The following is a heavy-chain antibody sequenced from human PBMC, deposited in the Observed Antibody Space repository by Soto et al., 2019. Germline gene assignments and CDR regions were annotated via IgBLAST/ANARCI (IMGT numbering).Heavy chain of an antibody. D-gene: IGHD6-13*01. CDR3: AQSPGGIDGDNYVYDGMDV. Sequence: EVHLLESGGDLVQPGGSLRLSCTASGLTFSAYAMSWVRQAPGKGLEWVSAIGGSGTGGRTYYADSVKGRFTISRDKSKITVYLQMSSARADDTALYDCAQSPGGIDGDNYVYDGMDVWGQGTTVTVSS. J-gene: IGHJ6*02. CDR2: IGGSGTGGRT. CDR1: GLTFSAYA. V-gene: IGHV3-23*01.